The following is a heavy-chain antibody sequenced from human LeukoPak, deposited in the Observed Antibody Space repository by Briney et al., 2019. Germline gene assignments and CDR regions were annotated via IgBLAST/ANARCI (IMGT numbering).Heavy chain of an antibody. J-gene: IGHJ6*02. CDR1: GFTFSSYA. D-gene: IGHD3-10*01. CDR3: AKGAVYYYGSGSYYYYYGMDV. CDR2: ISGSGGST. V-gene: IGHV3-23*01. Sequence: GASLRLSCAASGFTFSSYAMSWVRQAPGKGLEWVSAISGSGGSTYYADSVKGRFIISRDNSKDTLYLQMNSLRAEDTAVYYCAKGAVYYYGSGSYYYYYGMDVWGQGTTVTVSS.